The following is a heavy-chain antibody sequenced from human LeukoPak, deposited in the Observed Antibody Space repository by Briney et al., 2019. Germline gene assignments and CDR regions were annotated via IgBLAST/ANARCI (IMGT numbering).Heavy chain of an antibody. CDR1: GASISSGGYY. J-gene: IGHJ5*02. D-gene: IGHD3-10*01. V-gene: IGHV4-31*03. CDR2: FYYSGST. CDR3: AREGIGSGSYYNINWFDP. Sequence: SQTLSLTCTVSGASISSGGYYWGWLRQHPGKGLEWIGYFYYSGSTYYNPSLKSRVTITVDTSKNQFSLKLSSVTAADTAVYYCAREGIGSGSYYNINWFDPWGQGTLVTVSS.